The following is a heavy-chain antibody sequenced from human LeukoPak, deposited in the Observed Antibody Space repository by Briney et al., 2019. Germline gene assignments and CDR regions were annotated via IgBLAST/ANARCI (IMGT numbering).Heavy chain of an antibody. CDR1: GFTFSSYS. Sequence: GGSLRLSCAASGFTFSSYSMNWVRQAPGKGLEWVSYISSSSSTIYYADSVKGRFTISRDNAKNSLYLQMNSLRAEDTAVYYCAREYGYYDSSGYYYVGEKYYFVYWGQGTLVTVSS. CDR3: AREYGYYDSSGYYYVGEKYYFVY. D-gene: IGHD3-22*01. J-gene: IGHJ4*02. V-gene: IGHV3-48*01. CDR2: ISSSSSTI.